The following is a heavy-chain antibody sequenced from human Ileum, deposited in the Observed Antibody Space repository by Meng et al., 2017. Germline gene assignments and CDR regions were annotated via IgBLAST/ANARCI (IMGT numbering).Heavy chain of an antibody. Sequence: VWSRAASRAPGGSLSFSCAASGCTFTDHWMHWVRQGPGKGLVWVSRINPDGSNPTYADSVKGRFTISRDNAKNTVYLQMNSLRAEDSALYYCTNDRLNHWGQGALVTVSS. CDR3: TNDRLNH. V-gene: IGHV3-74*02. D-gene: IGHD1-1*01. J-gene: IGHJ1*01. CDR2: INPDGSNP. CDR1: GCTFTDHW.